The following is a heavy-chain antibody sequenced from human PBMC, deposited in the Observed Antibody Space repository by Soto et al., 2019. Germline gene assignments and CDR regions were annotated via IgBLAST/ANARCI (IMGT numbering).Heavy chain of an antibody. CDR3: ARPFMYTRAIEY. D-gene: IGHD6-13*01. Sequence: PSETLSLTCAVYGGSCSGHSWTWIRQSPGKGLEWIGEMNDSGNSNYNPSLQSRVTISVDTSKNQFSLNLSSMTAADTAVYYCARPFMYTRAIEYWGQGTLVTVSS. V-gene: IGHV4-34*01. J-gene: IGHJ4*02. CDR2: MNDSGNS. CDR1: GGSCSGHS.